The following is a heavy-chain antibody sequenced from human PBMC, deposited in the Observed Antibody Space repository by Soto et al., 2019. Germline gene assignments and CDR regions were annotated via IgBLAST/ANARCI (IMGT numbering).Heavy chain of an antibody. V-gene: IGHV3-73*02. J-gene: IGHJ3*02. CDR1: GFTFSDSA. D-gene: IGHD2-15*01. CDR3: VRYCSGGSCPDAFDI. Sequence: EVQLVESGGGLVQPGGSLKLSCAASGFTFSDSAIHWVRQASGKGLEWVGRIRSKANSDAIVYAASVKGRFTISRDDSXSTAYLQMNSLKTEDTAVYYCVRYCSGGSCPDAFDIWGQGTMVTVSS. CDR2: IRSKANSDAI.